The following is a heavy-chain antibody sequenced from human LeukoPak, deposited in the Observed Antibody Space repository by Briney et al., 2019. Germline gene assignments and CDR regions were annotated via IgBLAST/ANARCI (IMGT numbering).Heavy chain of an antibody. D-gene: IGHD2-15*01. J-gene: IGHJ3*02. Sequence: SETLSLTCTVSGGSISSGGYYWSWIRQHPGKGLEWIGYIYYSGSTYYNPSLKSRVTISVDTSKNQFSLKLSSVTAADTAVCYCAREISCSGGSCYSRRAFDIWGQGTMVTVSS. CDR1: GGSISSGGYY. CDR3: AREISCSGGSCYSRRAFDI. V-gene: IGHV4-31*03. CDR2: IYYSGST.